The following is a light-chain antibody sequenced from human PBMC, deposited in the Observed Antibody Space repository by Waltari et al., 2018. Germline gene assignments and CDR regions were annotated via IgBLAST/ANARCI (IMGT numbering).Light chain of an antibody. Sequence: EIVLTQSPGTLSLSPGERATLSCRASQSVSRVLAWYQQKPGQAPRLLIYGASNRATGIPGRFSGSGSGTDFSLTISRLEPEDFAVYYCQHYVRLPVTFGQGTKVEIK. CDR3: QHYVRLPVT. CDR1: QSVSRV. J-gene: IGKJ1*01. V-gene: IGKV3-20*01. CDR2: GAS.